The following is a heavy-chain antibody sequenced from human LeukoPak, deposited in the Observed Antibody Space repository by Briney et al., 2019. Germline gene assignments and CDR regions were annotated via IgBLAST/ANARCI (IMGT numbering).Heavy chain of an antibody. CDR3: AGGRRIVGAPFDY. J-gene: IGHJ4*02. CDR1: GGSISSYY. CDR2: IYYSGST. Sequence: AETLSLTCTVSGGSISSYYWSWIRQPPGKGLEWIGYIYYSGSTNYNPSLKSRVTISVDTSKNQFSLKLSSVTAADTAVYYCAGGRRIVGAPFDYWGQGTLVTVSS. V-gene: IGHV4-59*01. D-gene: IGHD1-26*01.